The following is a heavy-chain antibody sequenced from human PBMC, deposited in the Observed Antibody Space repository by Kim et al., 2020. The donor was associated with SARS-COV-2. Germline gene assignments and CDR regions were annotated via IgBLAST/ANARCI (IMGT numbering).Heavy chain of an antibody. V-gene: IGHV4-34*01. CDR1: GGSFSGYY. D-gene: IGHD1-7*01. CDR3: ARSHGVELPEPYDY. Sequence: SETLSLTCAVYGGSFSGYYWSWIRQPPGKGLEWIGEINHSGSTNYNPSLKSRVTISVDTSKNQFSLKLSSVTAADTAVYYCARSHGVELPEPYDYWCQGTLVTVSS. CDR2: INHSGST. J-gene: IGHJ4*02.